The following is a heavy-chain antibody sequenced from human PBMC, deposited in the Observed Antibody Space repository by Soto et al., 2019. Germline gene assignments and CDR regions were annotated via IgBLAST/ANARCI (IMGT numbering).Heavy chain of an antibody. CDR3: ARDRLNNYYGMDV. V-gene: IGHV3-33*01. CDR2: IWYDGSNK. J-gene: IGHJ6*02. CDR1: GFTFNSYG. Sequence: GSLRLSCAASGFTFNSYGMHWVRQAPGKGLEWVAVIWYDGSNKYYTDSVKGRFTISRDNSKNTLYLQMNSLRAEDTAVYYCARDRLNNYYGMDVWGQGTTVTVSS. D-gene: IGHD2-8*01.